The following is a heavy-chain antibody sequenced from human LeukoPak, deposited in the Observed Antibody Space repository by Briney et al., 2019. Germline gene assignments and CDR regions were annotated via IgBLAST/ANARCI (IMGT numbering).Heavy chain of an antibody. CDR3: ARHLIREDYSSSSIGFDP. D-gene: IGHD6-6*01. CDR2: IYYSGNT. V-gene: IGHV4-59*08. Sequence: ETLSLTCTVSGGSISSYYWSWIRQPPGKGLEWIGYIYYSGNTNYNPSLKRRVAISVDTSKNQFSLKLSSVTAADTVVYYCARHLIREDYSSSSIGFDPWGQGNPVTVSS. J-gene: IGHJ5*02. CDR1: GGSISSYY.